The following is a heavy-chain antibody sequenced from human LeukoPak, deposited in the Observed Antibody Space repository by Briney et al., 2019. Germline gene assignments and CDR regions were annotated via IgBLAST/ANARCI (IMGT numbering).Heavy chain of an antibody. CDR3: AKDQGESARRNDAFDI. V-gene: IGHV3-23*01. CDR2: ISGSGGST. Sequence: PGGSLRLSCVASGFTFSTYAMSWVRQAPGKGLEWVSAISGSGGSTYYADSVKGRFTISRDNSKNTLYLQMNSLRAEDTAVYYCAKDQGESARRNDAFDIWGQGTMVTVSS. J-gene: IGHJ3*02. D-gene: IGHD1-14*01. CDR1: GFTFSTYA.